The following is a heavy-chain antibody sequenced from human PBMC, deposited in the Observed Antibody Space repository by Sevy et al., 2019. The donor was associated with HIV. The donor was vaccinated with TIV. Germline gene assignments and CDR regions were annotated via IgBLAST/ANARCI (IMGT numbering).Heavy chain of an antibody. CDR1: GFPFNDHA. CDR3: AKDINRGCDGINCYPYYYYFYGLDV. CDR2: ISWNSRNV. J-gene: IGHJ6*02. D-gene: IGHD2-21*01. V-gene: IGHV3-9*01. Sequence: GGSLRLSCAASGFPFNDHALHWVRQVPGKGLEWVSGISWNSRNVGYADSVKGRFTISRDNANHFLYLEMNSLRPEDTAFYYCAKDINRGCDGINCYPYYYYFYGLDVWGRGTTVTVS.